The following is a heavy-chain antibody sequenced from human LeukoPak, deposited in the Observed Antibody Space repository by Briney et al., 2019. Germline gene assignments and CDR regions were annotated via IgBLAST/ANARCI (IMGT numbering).Heavy chain of an antibody. J-gene: IGHJ5*02. D-gene: IGHD2-2*01. CDR1: GYTFTSYG. CDR2: ISAYNGNT. CDR3: ARVQGAYCSSTSCYPWFDP. V-gene: IGHV1-18*01. Sequence: ASVKVSCKASGYTFTSYGISWVRQAPGQGLEWMGWISAYNGNTNYAQKLQGRVTMTTDTSTSTAYMELSSLRSEDTAVYYCARVQGAYCSSTSCYPWFDPWGQGTLVTVSS.